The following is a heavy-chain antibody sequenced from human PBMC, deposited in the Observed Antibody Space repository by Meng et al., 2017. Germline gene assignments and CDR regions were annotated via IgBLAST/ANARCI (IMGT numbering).Heavy chain of an antibody. D-gene: IGHD6-19*01. Sequence: ASVKVSCKASGYTFTGYYMHWVRQAPGQGLEWMGWINPNSGGTNYAQKFQGRVTMTRDTSTSTAYMELSRLRSDDTAVYYCASRALTSSGWYRGGWFDPWGQGTLVTVSS. V-gene: IGHV1-2*02. CDR1: GYTFTGYY. CDR3: ASRALTSSGWYRGGWFDP. J-gene: IGHJ5*02. CDR2: INPNSGGT.